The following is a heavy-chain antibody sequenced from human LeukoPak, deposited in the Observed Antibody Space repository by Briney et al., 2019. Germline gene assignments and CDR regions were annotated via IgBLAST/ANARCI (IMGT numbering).Heavy chain of an antibody. D-gene: IGHD6-13*01. CDR2: ISSSSSYI. Sequence: GSLRLSCAASGFTFSSYSMNWVRQAPGKGLEWVSSISSSSSYIYYADSVKGRFTISRDNAKNSLYLQMNSLRAEDTAVYYCARDPKFFQQQLVQVYWGQGTLVTVSS. CDR3: ARDPKFFQQQLVQVY. V-gene: IGHV3-21*01. J-gene: IGHJ4*02. CDR1: GFTFSSYS.